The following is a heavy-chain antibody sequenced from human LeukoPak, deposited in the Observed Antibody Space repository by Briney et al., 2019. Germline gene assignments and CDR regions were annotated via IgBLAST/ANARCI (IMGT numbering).Heavy chain of an antibody. Sequence: SVKVSCKASGGTFSSYAISWVRQAPGQGLEWMGGIIPIFGAANYAQKFQGRVTITADESTSTAYMELSSLRSEDTAVYYCAREYPPRFGSSFDYWGQGTLVTVSS. D-gene: IGHD2-15*01. V-gene: IGHV1-69*01. CDR1: GGTFSSYA. J-gene: IGHJ4*02. CDR2: IIPIFGAA. CDR3: AREYPPRFGSSFDY.